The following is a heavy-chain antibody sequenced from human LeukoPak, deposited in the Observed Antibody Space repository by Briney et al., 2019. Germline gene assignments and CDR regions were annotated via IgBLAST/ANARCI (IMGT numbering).Heavy chain of an antibody. D-gene: IGHD5-24*01. CDR1: GGSISSYY. CDR3: ARGRRWLQLSPFDY. CDR2: IYTSGST. V-gene: IGHV4-4*07. Sequence: SETLSLTCTVSGGSISSYYWGWIRQPAGKGLEWIGRIYTSGSTNYNPSLKSRVTMSVDTSKNQFSLKLSSVTAADTAVYYCARGRRWLQLSPFDYWGQGTLVTVSS. J-gene: IGHJ4*02.